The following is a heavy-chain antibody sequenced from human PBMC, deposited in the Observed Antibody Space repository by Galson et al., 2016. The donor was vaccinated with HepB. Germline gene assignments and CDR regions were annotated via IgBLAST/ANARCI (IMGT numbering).Heavy chain of an antibody. V-gene: IGHV6-1*01. D-gene: IGHD6-6*01. CDR2: TYYRSKWSN. J-gene: IGHJ2*01. Sequence: CAISGDSVSNNNVAWNWIRQSPSRGLEWLGRTYYRSKWSNDYAVSVASRITINPDTSKNHFSLQLNSVTAGDTAEYYCVRGRGSSSSFEFLGWNLDLWGRGILVTVSS. CDR1: GDSVSNNNVA. CDR3: VRGRGSSSSFEFLGWNLDL.